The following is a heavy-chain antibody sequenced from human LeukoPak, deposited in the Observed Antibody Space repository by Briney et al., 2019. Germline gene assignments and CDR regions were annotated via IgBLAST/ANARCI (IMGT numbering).Heavy chain of an antibody. Sequence: SVKVSCKASGGTFSSYAISWVRQAPGQGLEWMGRIIPILGIANYAQKFQGRVTITADKSTSTAYMELSSLRSEDTAVYYCAGTYYYDSSGYYLGTPTDYWGQGTLVTVSS. V-gene: IGHV1-69*04. CDR1: GGTFSSYA. CDR3: AGTYYYDSSGYYLGTPTDY. CDR2: IIPILGIA. J-gene: IGHJ4*02. D-gene: IGHD3-22*01.